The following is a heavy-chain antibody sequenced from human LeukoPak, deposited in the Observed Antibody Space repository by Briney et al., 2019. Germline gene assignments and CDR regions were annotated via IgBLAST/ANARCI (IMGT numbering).Heavy chain of an antibody. D-gene: IGHD1-26*01. CDR2: ISGSGNHT. Sequence: GGSLRLSCAASGFTFSSYAMSWVRQAPGKGLEWVSAISGSGNHTYYADSVKGRFTISRDNSKNTLYLQMNSLRAEDTAVYYCARSIVGATPWFDPWGQGTLVTVSS. V-gene: IGHV3-23*01. CDR1: GFTFSSYA. J-gene: IGHJ5*02. CDR3: ARSIVGATPWFDP.